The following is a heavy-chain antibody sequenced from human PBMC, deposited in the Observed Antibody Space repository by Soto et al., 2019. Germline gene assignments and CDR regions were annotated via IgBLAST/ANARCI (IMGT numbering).Heavy chain of an antibody. CDR3: ARVQRAAVNFDY. D-gene: IGHD6-13*01. CDR1: GGSISSGGYY. Sequence: SETLSLTCTVSGGSISSGGYYWSWIRQHPGKGLEWIGYIYYSGSTYYNPSLKSRVTISVDTSKNQFSLKLSSVTAADTAVYYCARVQRAAVNFDYWGQGTLVTVS. J-gene: IGHJ4*02. V-gene: IGHV4-31*03. CDR2: IYYSGST.